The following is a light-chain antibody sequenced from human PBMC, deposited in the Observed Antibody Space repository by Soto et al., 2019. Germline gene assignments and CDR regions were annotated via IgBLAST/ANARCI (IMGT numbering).Light chain of an antibody. Sequence: EIVMTQSPATLSVSPGERATLSCRASQNIKNNLAWYQQKAGQAPRLLIYGPSSRATGIPARFSGSGSGTEFTLTISSLQSEDFAVYYCQQYNNWPLTFGGGTKVEIK. CDR3: QQYNNWPLT. CDR1: QNIKNN. J-gene: IGKJ4*01. CDR2: GPS. V-gene: IGKV3-15*01.